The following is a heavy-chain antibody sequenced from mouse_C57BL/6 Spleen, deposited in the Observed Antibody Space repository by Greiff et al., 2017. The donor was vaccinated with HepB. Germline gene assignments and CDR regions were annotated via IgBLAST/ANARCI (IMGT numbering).Heavy chain of an antibody. V-gene: IGHV1-42*01. CDR3: AIREFDY. Sequence: EVQLQQSGPELVKPGASVKISCKASGYSFTGYYMNWVKQSPEKSLEWIGEINPSTGGTTYNQKFKAKATLTVDKSSSTAYMQLKSLTSEDSAVYYCAIREFDYWGQGTTLTVSS. CDR1: GYSFTGYY. J-gene: IGHJ2*01. CDR2: INPSTGGT.